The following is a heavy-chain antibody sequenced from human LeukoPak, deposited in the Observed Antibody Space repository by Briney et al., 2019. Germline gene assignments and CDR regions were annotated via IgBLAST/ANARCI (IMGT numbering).Heavy chain of an antibody. V-gene: IGHV3-74*03. CDR3: VVGGGIY. D-gene: IGHD1-26*01. J-gene: IGHJ4*02. CDR1: GFTLRNEW. Sequence: GGSLSLSCVASGFTLRNEWTHWVRQSPGKGLVWVSRIASDGGGIMYADSVKGRFTISRDDARNTLHLQMNNLRADDTAVYYCVVGGGIYWGQGTLVTVSS. CDR2: IASDGGGI.